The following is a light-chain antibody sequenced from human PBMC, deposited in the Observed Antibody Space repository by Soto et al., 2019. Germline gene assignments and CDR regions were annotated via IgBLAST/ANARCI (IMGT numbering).Light chain of an antibody. CDR1: QSVGSRW. V-gene: IGKV3-20*01. CDR2: GGS. Sequence: EIVLTQSPGTVSLSPGERATLSCRASQSVGSRWLAWYQQKPGQAPRVLIYGGSNRATGIPDRFSGRGSGTVFILTISRLEPEDFAVYYCQQYYSSRTFGQGTKVEMK. CDR3: QQYYSSRT. J-gene: IGKJ1*01.